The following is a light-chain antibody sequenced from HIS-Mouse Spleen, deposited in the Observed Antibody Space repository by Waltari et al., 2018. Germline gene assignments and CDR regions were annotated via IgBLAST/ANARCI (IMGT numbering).Light chain of an antibody. CDR2: EVS. Sequence: QSALTQPPSASGSPGQSVTISCTGTSIDVGGYNYVSWYQQHPGKAPKLMIYEVSKRPSGVPDRFSGSKSGNTASLTVSGLQAEDEADYYCSSYAGSNNSLYVFGTGTKVTVL. CDR3: SSYAGSNNSLYV. J-gene: IGLJ1*01. CDR1: SIDVGGYNY. V-gene: IGLV2-8*01.